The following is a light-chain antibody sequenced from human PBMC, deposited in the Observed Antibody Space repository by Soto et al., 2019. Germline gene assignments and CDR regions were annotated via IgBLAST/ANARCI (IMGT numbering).Light chain of an antibody. Sequence: EKVMTQSPATLSMCPGERATLSCRASQNINTYLAWYQQKPGQAPRLLIYGASTRATGIPARFSGSGSGTEFTLTISSLQSEDFAVYYCQQYTNCPSWTFGQGTKVEIK. CDR1: QNINTY. J-gene: IGKJ1*01. CDR3: QQYTNCPSWT. V-gene: IGKV3-15*01. CDR2: GAS.